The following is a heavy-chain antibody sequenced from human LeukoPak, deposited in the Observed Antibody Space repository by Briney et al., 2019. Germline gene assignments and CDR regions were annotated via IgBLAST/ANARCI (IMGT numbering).Heavy chain of an antibody. J-gene: IGHJ5*02. V-gene: IGHV3-11*01. Sequence: GGSLRLSCAASGFTFSDYYMSWIRQAPGKGLEWVSYISSSGSTIYYADSVKGRFTISRDNAKNSLYLQMNSLRAEDTAVYYCAKAPLAVAGIGSKNWFDPWGQGTLVTVSS. D-gene: IGHD6-19*01. CDR1: GFTFSDYY. CDR3: AKAPLAVAGIGSKNWFDP. CDR2: ISSSGSTI.